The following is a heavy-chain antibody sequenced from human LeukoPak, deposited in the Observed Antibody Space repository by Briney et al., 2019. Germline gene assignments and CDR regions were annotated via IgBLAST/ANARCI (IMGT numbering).Heavy chain of an antibody. V-gene: IGHV3-7*01. CDR1: GFTFSSYW. CDR3: ARVGYYYHY. Sequence: GGSLRLSCAASGFTFSSYWMSWARQAPGKGLEWVATIKQDGSEKDFVDSVKGRFTISRDNAKNSLYLQMNSLRAEDTALYYCARVGYYYHYWGQGILVTVSS. D-gene: IGHD3-22*01. CDR2: IKQDGSEK. J-gene: IGHJ4*02.